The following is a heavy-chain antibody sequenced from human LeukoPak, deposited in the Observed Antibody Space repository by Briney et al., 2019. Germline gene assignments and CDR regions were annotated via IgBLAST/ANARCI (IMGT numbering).Heavy chain of an antibody. J-gene: IGHJ5*02. V-gene: IGHV4-59*08. CDR3: ARHWHYYDSSGPHQGWFDP. CDR1: GGSISSYY. D-gene: IGHD3-22*01. Sequence: SETLSLTCTVSGGSISSYYWSWIRQPPGKGLEWIGYIYYSGSTNYNPSLKSRVTISVDTSKSQFSLKLSSVTAADTAVYYCARHWHYYDSSGPHQGWFDPWGQGTLVTVSS. CDR2: IYYSGST.